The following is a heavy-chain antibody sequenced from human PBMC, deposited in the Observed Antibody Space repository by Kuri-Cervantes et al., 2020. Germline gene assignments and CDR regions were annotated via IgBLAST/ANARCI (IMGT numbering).Heavy chain of an antibody. D-gene: IGHD2/OR15-2a*01. CDR2: IYSCGST. V-gene: IGHV3-53*05. J-gene: IGHJ4*02. Sequence: GESLKISCAASGFTVSSNYMSWVRQAPGKGLEWVSVIYSCGSTYYADSVKGRFTISRDNAKNSLYLQMNSLRAENTALYYCAKDGYYGTTKYYFDYRGQGTLVTVSS. CDR1: GFTVSSNY. CDR3: AKDGYYGTTKYYFDY.